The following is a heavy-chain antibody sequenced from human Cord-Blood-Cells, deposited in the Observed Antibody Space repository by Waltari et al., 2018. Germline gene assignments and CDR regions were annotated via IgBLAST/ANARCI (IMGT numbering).Heavy chain of an antibody. Sequence: QVQLVQSGAEVKTPGASVKVSCTASGYTFTSYYIHWLRQAPGQGLEWMGIINPSGGSTSYAQKFQGRVTMTRDTSTSTVYMELSSLRSEDTAVYYCARDFSSSYYFDYWGQGTLVTVSS. CDR2: INPSGGST. J-gene: IGHJ4*02. D-gene: IGHD6-6*01. V-gene: IGHV1-46*01. CDR1: GYTFTSYY. CDR3: ARDFSSSYYFDY.